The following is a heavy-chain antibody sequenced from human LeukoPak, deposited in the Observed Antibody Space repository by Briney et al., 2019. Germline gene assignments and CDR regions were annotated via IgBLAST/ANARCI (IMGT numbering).Heavy chain of an antibody. D-gene: IGHD6-6*01. CDR2: IYYSGST. V-gene: IGHV4-59*01. J-gene: IGHJ4*02. CDR1: GGSISSYY. Sequence: SETLSLTCTVSGGSISSYYWSWIRQPPGKGLEWIGDIYYSGSTNYNPSLKSRVTISVDTSKNQFSLKLSSVTAADTAVYYCARDFPDSSSSRRFDYWGQGTLVTVSS. CDR3: ARDFPDSSSSRRFDY.